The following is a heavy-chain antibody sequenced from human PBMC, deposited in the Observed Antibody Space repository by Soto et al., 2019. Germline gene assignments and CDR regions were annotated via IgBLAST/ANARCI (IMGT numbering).Heavy chain of an antibody. V-gene: IGHV1-8*01. CDR1: GYTFTSYD. J-gene: IGHJ4*02. CDR2: MNPNSGNT. D-gene: IGHD6-19*01. Sequence: ASVKVSCKASGYTFTSYDINWVRQATGQGLEWMGWMNPNSGNTGYAQKFQGRVTMTRNTSIRTAYMELSSLRSEDTAVYYCARGRGHRSGWYGDYRGQGTLVTVSS. CDR3: ARGRGHRSGWYGDY.